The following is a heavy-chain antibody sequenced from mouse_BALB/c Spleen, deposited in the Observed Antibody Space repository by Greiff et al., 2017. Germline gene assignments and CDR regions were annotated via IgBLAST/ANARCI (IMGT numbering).Heavy chain of an antibody. CDR3: ARGYRYDVGYYAMDY. V-gene: IGHV7-3*02. D-gene: IGHD2-14*01. CDR2: IRNKANGYTT. J-gene: IGHJ4*01. Sequence: EVKLMESGGGLVQPGGSLRLSCATSGFTFTDYYMSWVRQPPGKALEWLGFIRNKANGYTTEYSASVKGRFTISRDNSQSILYLQMNTLRAEDSATYYCARGYRYDVGYYAMDYWGQGTSVTVSS. CDR1: GFTFTDYY.